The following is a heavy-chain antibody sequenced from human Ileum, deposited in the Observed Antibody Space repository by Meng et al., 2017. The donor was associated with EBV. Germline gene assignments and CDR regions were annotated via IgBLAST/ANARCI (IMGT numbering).Heavy chain of an antibody. CDR1: GCSVGRGWYY. J-gene: IGHJ4*02. D-gene: IGHD3-22*01. CDR2: LYYSGST. Sequence: VHLHAWGPWLLKPSADLSLTFTLSGCSVGRGWYYWTWIRQHPGKGLEWVGHLYYSGSTFYNPSLKRRVIISIDTSKNQFSLNLRSVTAADTAVYYCARVSSGWDYFDYWGQGTLVTVFS. CDR3: ARVSSGWDYFDY. V-gene: IGHV4-31*03.